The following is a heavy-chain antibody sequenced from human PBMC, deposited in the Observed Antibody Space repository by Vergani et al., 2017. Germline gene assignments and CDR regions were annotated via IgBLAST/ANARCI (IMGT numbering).Heavy chain of an antibody. D-gene: IGHD3-3*01. J-gene: IGHJ3*02. CDR1: GFTFSSYG. V-gene: IGHV3-33*01. Sequence: QVQLVESGGGVVQPGRSLRLSCAASGFTFSSYGMHWVRQAPGKGLEWVAVIWYDGSNKYYADSVKGRFTISRDNSKNTLYLQMNSLRAEDTAVYYCAREERFLEWLFGGHDAFDIWGQGTMVTVSS. CDR2: IWYDGSNK. CDR3: AREERFLEWLFGGHDAFDI.